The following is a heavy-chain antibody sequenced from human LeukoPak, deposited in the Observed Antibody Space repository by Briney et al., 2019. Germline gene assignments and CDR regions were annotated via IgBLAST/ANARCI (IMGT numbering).Heavy chain of an antibody. J-gene: IGHJ6*02. Sequence: GGSLRLSCAVSGLTFNNYAMSWVRQAPGKGLEWVSAISKSGDHTYYAASAKGRFTIYRDNSKNTQYLQMNSLRAEDTAVYYCATSWGPDTSAFRWGRDGMDVWGQGTTVIVS. V-gene: IGHV3-23*01. CDR2: ISKSGDHT. CDR3: ATSWGPDTSAFRWGRDGMDV. CDR1: GLTFNNYA. D-gene: IGHD3-16*01.